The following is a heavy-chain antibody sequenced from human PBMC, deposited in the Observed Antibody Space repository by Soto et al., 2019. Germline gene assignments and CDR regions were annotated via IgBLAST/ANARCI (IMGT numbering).Heavy chain of an antibody. CDR3: ARNNIVVVPAAIVGGDYYGMDV. Sequence: SVKVSCKASGGTFSSYTISWVRQAPGQGLEWMGRIIPILGIANYAQKFQGRVTITADKSTSTAYMELSSLRSEDTAVYYCARNNIVVVPAAIVGGDYYGMDVWGQGTTVTVSS. D-gene: IGHD2-2*02. CDR2: IIPILGIA. CDR1: GGTFSSYT. V-gene: IGHV1-69*02. J-gene: IGHJ6*02.